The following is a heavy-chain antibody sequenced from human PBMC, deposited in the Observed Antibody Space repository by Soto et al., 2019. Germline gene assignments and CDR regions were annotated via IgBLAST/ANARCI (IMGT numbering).Heavy chain of an antibody. CDR3: ARVQNPRRLVYGMDV. V-gene: IGHV3-21*01. D-gene: IGHD2-21*01. CDR1: GFTFSTYG. Sequence: SLRLSCAASGFTFSTYGMNWVRQAPGKGLEWVSSISSSGSYIYYADSVKGRFTISRDNAKNSLYLQMNSLRAEDTAVYYCARVQNPRRLVYGMDVWCHGIRVAVSS. CDR2: ISSSGSYI. J-gene: IGHJ6*01.